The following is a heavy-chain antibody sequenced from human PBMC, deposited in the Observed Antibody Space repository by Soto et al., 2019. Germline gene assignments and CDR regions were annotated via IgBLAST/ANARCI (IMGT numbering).Heavy chain of an antibody. CDR3: AKILLEWLLSPPDY. V-gene: IGHV3-23*01. Sequence: EVQLLESGGGLVQPGGSLRLSCAASGFTFSSYAMSWVRQAPGKGLEWVSAISGSGGSTYYADSVKGRFTISRDNSKNTVYLQMNSLRAEDTAVYYCAKILLEWLLSPPDYWGQGTLVTVSS. CDR2: ISGSGGST. CDR1: GFTFSSYA. J-gene: IGHJ4*02. D-gene: IGHD3-3*01.